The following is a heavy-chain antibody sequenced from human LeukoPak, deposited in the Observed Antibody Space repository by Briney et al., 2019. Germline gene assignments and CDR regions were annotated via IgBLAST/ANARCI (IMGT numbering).Heavy chain of an antibody. J-gene: IGHJ4*02. CDR1: GFTFSSYV. D-gene: IGHD3-22*01. V-gene: IGHV3-30*04. CDR2: ISYDGSNE. Sequence: GGSLRLSCAASGFTFSSYVMHWVRQAPGKGLEWVAIISYDGSNEYYADSVKGRFTISRDNSKNTLYLQMNSLRAADTAVYYCAKDPTHFRVWDDYDNTRLNSWGQGTLVTVSS. CDR3: AKDPTHFRVWDDYDNTRLNS.